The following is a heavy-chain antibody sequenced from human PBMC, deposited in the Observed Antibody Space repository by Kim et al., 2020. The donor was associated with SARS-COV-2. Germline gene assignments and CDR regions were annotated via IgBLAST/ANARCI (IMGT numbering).Heavy chain of an antibody. V-gene: IGHV4-39*01. D-gene: IGHD3-16*01. Sequence: SETLSLTCTVSGGSISSRSYYWGWIRHPPGKGLEWIGSIHYSGTTYSNPSLKSRITISVETSKNQFSLRLSSATAADTAVYYCARRDIWGHKYFYGMDVWGQGTTVTVSS. CDR1: GGSISSRSYY. CDR3: ARRDIWGHKYFYGMDV. J-gene: IGHJ6*02. CDR2: IHYSGTT.